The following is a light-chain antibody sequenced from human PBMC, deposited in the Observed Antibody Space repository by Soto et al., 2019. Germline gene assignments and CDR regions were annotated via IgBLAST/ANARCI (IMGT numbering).Light chain of an antibody. CDR1: QSVSNY. V-gene: IGKV3-11*01. CDR3: QQRSNWL. Sequence: ENALTQSRSGLSWSPGERSTLSCRASQSVSNYVAWYQQKPGQAPRLLIYDASNRATGIPARFSGSGSGTDFTLTISSLEPEDFAVYYCQQRSNWLFGPGTKVDIK. CDR2: DAS. J-gene: IGKJ3*01.